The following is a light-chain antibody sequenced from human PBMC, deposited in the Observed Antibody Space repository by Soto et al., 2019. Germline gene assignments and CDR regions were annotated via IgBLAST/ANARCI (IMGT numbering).Light chain of an antibody. J-gene: IGKJ1*01. V-gene: IGKV1-5*03. CDR3: QQSYSTTRT. CDR1: QTISSW. Sequence: DIQITQSPSTLSGSVGDRVTITCRASQTISSWLAWYQQKPGKAPKLLIYKASTLKSGVPSRFSGSGSGTEFTLTISSLQPDDFATYYCQQSYSTTRTFGQGAKVDIK. CDR2: KAS.